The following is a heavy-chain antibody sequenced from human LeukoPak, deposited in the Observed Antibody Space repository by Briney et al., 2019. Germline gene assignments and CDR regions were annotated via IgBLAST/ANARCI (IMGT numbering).Heavy chain of an antibody. CDR2: ISGSGGTT. V-gene: IGHV3-23*01. J-gene: IGHJ4*02. CDR3: VRDFRSADY. CDR1: GFTFNNYA. Sequence: GGSLRLSCAASGFTFNNYAMNWVRQAPGKGLEWVSVISGSGGTTYYADSVKGRFTISRGNARNTVYLQMNSLRVEDTAVYYCVRDFRSADYWGQGTLVTVSS.